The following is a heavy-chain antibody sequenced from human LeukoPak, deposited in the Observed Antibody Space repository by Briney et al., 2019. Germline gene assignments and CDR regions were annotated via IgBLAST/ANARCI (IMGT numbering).Heavy chain of an antibody. Sequence: GGSLRLSCAASGFTFSSYAMHWVRQAPGKGLEWVSTVTNSGSNTYYADSVKGRFTNSRDNSKNTLYLQMSSLRADDTAVYYCAKTMGAIDHDYWGQGTLVIVSS. J-gene: IGHJ4*02. CDR2: VTNSGSNT. V-gene: IGHV3-23*01. CDR3: AKTMGAIDHDY. CDR1: GFTFSSYA. D-gene: IGHD1-26*01.